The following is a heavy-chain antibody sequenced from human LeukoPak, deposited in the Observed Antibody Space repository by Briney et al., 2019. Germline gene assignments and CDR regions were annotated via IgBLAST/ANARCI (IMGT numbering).Heavy chain of an antibody. J-gene: IGHJ4*03. Sequence: GGSLRLSCAASGFTLSSYAMSWVRQAPGKGLEWVSAISGNGDSTYYADSVKGRLTISRDNSKNTLYLQMNSLRAEDTAVYNCARGRGSYSLDYWGQGTTVTVSS. CDR2: ISGNGDST. CDR1: GFTLSSYA. V-gene: IGHV3-23*01. D-gene: IGHD3-10*01. CDR3: ARGRGSYSLDY.